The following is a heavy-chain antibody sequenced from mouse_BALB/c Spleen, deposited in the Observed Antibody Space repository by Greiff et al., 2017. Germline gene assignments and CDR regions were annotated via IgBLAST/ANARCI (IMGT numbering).Heavy chain of an antibody. CDR2: ISSGSSTI. V-gene: IGHV5-17*02. CDR1: GFTFSSFG. Sequence: EVQRVESGGGLVQPGGSRKLSCAASGFTFSSFGMHWVRQAPEKGLEWVAYISSGSSTIYYADTVKGRFTISRDNPKNTLVLQMTSLRSEDTAMYYCARWGLRSFDYWGQGTTLTVSS. D-gene: IGHD2-2*01. J-gene: IGHJ2*01. CDR3: ARWGLRSFDY.